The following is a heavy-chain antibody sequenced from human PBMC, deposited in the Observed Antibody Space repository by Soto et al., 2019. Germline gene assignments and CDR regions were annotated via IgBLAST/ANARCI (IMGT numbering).Heavy chain of an antibody. CDR3: ARPGYDYGNYYGMDV. D-gene: IGHD4-17*01. CDR2: IDPSDSYT. J-gene: IGHJ6*02. Sequence: GESLKISCKGSGYSFTSYWISWVRQMPGKGLEWMGRIDPSDSYTNYSPSFQGHVTISADKSISTAYLQWSSLKASDTAMYYCARPGYDYGNYYGMDVWGQGTPVTVSS. CDR1: GYSFTSYW. V-gene: IGHV5-10-1*01.